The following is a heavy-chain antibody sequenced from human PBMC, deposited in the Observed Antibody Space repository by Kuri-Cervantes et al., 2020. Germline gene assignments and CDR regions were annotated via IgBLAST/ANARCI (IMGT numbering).Heavy chain of an antibody. CDR2: ITSSSSYI. CDR1: GFTFSDYY. D-gene: IGHD2-15*01. CDR3: ARDDMNDY. V-gene: IGHV3-11*06. Sequence: GESLKISCAASGFTFSDYYMSWIRQAPGKGLEWVSSITSSSSYIYYADSVKGRFTISGDNAKNSLYLQMNSLRAEDTAVFYCARDDMNDYWGQGTLVTVSS. J-gene: IGHJ4*02.